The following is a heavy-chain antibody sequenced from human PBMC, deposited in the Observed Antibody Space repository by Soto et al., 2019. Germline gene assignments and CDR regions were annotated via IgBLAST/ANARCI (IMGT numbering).Heavy chain of an antibody. Sequence: GESLKISCKVSGYIFTTYWIAWVRQMPGKGLEWMGVIYPGDSDTIYSPSFQGRVTISADKSISTAYLQWSSLKASDTAMYYCARRGHYYDSSGYYPTRYWGQGTLVTVSS. J-gene: IGHJ4*02. CDR2: IYPGDSDT. CDR3: ARRGHYYDSSGYYPTRY. D-gene: IGHD3-22*01. V-gene: IGHV5-51*01. CDR1: GYIFTTYW.